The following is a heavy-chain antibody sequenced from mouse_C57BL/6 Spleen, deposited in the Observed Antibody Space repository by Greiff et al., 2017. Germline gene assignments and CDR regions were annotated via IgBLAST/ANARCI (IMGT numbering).Heavy chain of an antibody. J-gene: IGHJ4*01. V-gene: IGHV1-52*01. D-gene: IGHD4-1*01. CDR2: IDPSDSET. Sequence: VQLQQPGAELVRPGSSVKLSCKASGYTFTSYWMHWVKQRPIQGLEWIGNIDPSDSETHYNQKFKDKATLTVDKSSSTAYMQLSSLTSEDSAVYYCARWGLGRSYAMDYWGQGTSVTVSS. CDR3: ARWGLGRSYAMDY. CDR1: GYTFTSYW.